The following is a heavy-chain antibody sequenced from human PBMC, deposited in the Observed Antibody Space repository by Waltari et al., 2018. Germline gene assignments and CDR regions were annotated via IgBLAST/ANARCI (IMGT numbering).Heavy chain of an antibody. J-gene: IGHJ5*02. V-gene: IGHV3-30*02. CDR3: ARDPRYCTRTSCYIGLTWLDP. CDR1: GFSFGNYG. CDR2: IRYDGTKT. D-gene: IGHD2-2*01. Sequence: QLQLVESGGGAVQRGGSLRLSCAASGFSFGNYGMHWVRQAPGKGLEWVAFIRYDGTKTDYADSVKGRLTISNSKNTLYLQMNSLTPEDTAVYHCARDPRYCTRTSCYIGLTWLDPWGQGTLVSVSS.